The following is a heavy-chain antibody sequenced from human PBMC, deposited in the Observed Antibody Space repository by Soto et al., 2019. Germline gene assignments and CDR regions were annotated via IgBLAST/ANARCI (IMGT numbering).Heavy chain of an antibody. CDR2: TYYRSKWYN. V-gene: IGHV6-1*01. D-gene: IGHD1-1*01. Sequence: SQTLSLTCAISGDSVSSDSVAWNWIRQSPSRGLEWLGRTYYRSKWYNDYAVSVKSRITINSDTSKNQFSLHLNSVTPKDTAVYYCARDQKHNNWSKWFDPWGQGTLVTVYS. CDR3: ARDQKHNNWSKWFDP. CDR1: GDSVSSDSVA. J-gene: IGHJ5*02.